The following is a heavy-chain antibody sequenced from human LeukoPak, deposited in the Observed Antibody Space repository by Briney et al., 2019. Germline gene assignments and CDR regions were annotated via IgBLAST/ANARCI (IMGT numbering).Heavy chain of an antibody. D-gene: IGHD3-22*01. Sequence: GGSLRLSCAASGFTFSSYAMHWVRQAPGKGLEWVAVISYDGSNKYYADSVKGRFTISRDNAKNSLYLQMNSLRAEDTAVYYCARDRGGYYGDAFDIWGQGTMVTVSS. CDR1: GFTFSSYA. V-gene: IGHV3-30*04. J-gene: IGHJ3*02. CDR2: ISYDGSNK. CDR3: ARDRGGYYGDAFDI.